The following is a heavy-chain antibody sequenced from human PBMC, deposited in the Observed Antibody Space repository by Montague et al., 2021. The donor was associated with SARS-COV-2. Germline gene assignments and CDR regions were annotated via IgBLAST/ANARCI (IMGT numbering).Heavy chain of an antibody. Sequence: SETLSLTCTVSGGSISSSSYYWGWIRQPPGKGLEYIGYIYFSGSTNYNPSLKSRLTISVDTSKNQFSLKLSSVTAADTAVYFCTRLSLGWNTDWGQGTLVTVSS. CDR3: TRLSLGWNTD. D-gene: IGHD1-1*01. J-gene: IGHJ1*01. V-gene: IGHV4-61*05. CDR1: GGSISSSSYY. CDR2: IYFSGST.